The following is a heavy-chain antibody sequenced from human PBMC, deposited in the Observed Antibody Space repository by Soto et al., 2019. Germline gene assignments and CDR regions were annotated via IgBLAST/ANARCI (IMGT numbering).Heavy chain of an antibody. V-gene: IGHV5-51*01. CDR3: ARQGQLHSSTAFDI. Sequence: GESLKISCKGSGYRFNSYWIGWVRQMPGKGLDWMGIVYPGDSDTRYSPSFQGQVTISADKSISTAYLQWSSLNASDTAMYYCARQGQLHSSTAFDIWGQGTMVTVSS. CDR1: GYRFNSYW. D-gene: IGHD6-6*01. CDR2: VYPGDSDT. J-gene: IGHJ3*02.